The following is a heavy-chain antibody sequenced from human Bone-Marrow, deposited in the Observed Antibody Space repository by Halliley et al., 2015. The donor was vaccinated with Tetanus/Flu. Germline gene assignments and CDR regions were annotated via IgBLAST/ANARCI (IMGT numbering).Heavy chain of an antibody. V-gene: IGHV3-74*01. J-gene: IGHJ6*02. D-gene: IGHD5-18*01. CDR2: MDREGET. Sequence: SSMDREGETSYADSVKGRFTVARDIAKSPLYLQMNSLRAEDPAVYYCAGDGPSFGASNGMDAWGQGTTVTVSS. CDR3: AGDGPSFGASNGMDA.